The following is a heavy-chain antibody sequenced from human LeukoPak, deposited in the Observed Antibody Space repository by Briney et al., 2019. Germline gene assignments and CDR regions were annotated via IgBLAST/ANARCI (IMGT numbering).Heavy chain of an antibody. J-gene: IGHJ5*02. D-gene: IGHD1-7*01. CDR3: ARVITGTTSDWFDP. CDR2: INPNSGGT. CDR1: GYTFTGYY. Sequence: ASVKVFCKASGYTFTGYYMHWVRQAPGQGLEWMGWINPNSGGTNYAQKFQGRVTMTRDTSISTAYMELSRLRSDDTAVYYCARVITGTTSDWFDPWGQGTLVTVSS. V-gene: IGHV1-2*02.